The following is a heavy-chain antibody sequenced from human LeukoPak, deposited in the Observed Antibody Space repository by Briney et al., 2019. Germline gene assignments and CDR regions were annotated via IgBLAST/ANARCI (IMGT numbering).Heavy chain of an antibody. Sequence: SETLSLTCTVSGGSISSSSYYWGWIRQPLGKGLEWIGSIYYSGSTYYNPSLKSRVTISVDTSKNQFSLKLSSVTAADTAVYYCARHPTEYSSSFDYWGQGTLVTVSS. D-gene: IGHD6-13*01. CDR3: ARHPTEYSSSFDY. CDR2: IYYSGST. J-gene: IGHJ4*02. CDR1: GGSISSSSYY. V-gene: IGHV4-39*01.